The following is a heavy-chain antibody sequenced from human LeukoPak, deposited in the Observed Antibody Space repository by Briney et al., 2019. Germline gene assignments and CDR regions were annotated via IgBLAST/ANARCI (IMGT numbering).Heavy chain of an antibody. CDR1: GFTFSSYA. CDR2: ISYDGSNK. CDR3: ARVLRYFDWLFPGFAY. D-gene: IGHD3-9*01. Sequence: GRSLRLSCAAPGFTFSSYAMHWVRQAPGKGLEWVAVISYDGSNKYYADSVKGRFTISRDNSKNTLYLQMNSLRAEDTAVYYCARVLRYFDWLFPGFAYWGQGTLVTVSS. V-gene: IGHV3-30*04. J-gene: IGHJ4*02.